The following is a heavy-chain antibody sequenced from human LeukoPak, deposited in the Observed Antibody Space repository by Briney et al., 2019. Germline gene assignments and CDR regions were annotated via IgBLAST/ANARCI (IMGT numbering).Heavy chain of an antibody. CDR1: GYTLTESF. V-gene: IGHV1-24*01. Sequence: ASVKVSCKVSGYTLTESFMHWVRQAPGKGLEWMGGFDPEDGETIYAQKFQGRVTMTEDTSTDTAYMELSSLGSEDTAVYYCATVPPWAYYYYMDVWGKGTTVTVSS. D-gene: IGHD3-16*01. CDR2: FDPEDGET. CDR3: ATVPPWAYYYYMDV. J-gene: IGHJ6*03.